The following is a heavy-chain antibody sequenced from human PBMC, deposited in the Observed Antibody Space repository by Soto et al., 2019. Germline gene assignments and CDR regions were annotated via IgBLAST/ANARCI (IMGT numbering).Heavy chain of an antibody. CDR3: SRDLGSVLSD. V-gene: IGHV4-59*01. D-gene: IGHD2-8*02. CDR1: GDSISSYY. CDR2: GHYSGSS. Sequence: PSETLSLTCTLSGDSISSYYWTWIRQPPGKGLEWIGYGHYSGSSKYNPSLKGRVSISVDTSKNQFSLKLSSVTAADTAFYYCSRDLGSVLSDWGQGTLVTVSS. J-gene: IGHJ4*02.